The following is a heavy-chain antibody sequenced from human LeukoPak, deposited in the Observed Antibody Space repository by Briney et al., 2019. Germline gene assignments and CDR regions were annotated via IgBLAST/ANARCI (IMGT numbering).Heavy chain of an antibody. J-gene: IGHJ5*02. Sequence: GGSQRLSCAASGFTITSFWMTWVRQSPGKGLEWVANINRDGTKTTYVDSVKGRFTISRDNAKNSLFLHMSSLRAEDTAVYYCATAPAAADSSWGQGTLVAVSS. V-gene: IGHV3-7*01. CDR1: GFTITSFW. CDR2: INRDGTKT. D-gene: IGHD6-13*01. CDR3: ATAPAAADSS.